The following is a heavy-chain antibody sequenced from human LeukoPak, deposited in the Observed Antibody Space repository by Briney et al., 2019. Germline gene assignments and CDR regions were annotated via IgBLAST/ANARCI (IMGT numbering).Heavy chain of an antibody. Sequence: SVKVSCKASGYTFTGYYMHWVRQAPGQGLEWVGWINPKSGGTNYAQKFQGRVTMTSDTSITTVYMELSRLRSGDTAVYYCARRVFSGWGYYFDYWGQGTLVTVSS. CDR3: ARRVFSGWGYYFDY. J-gene: IGHJ4*02. CDR2: INPKSGGT. CDR1: GYTFTGYY. V-gene: IGHV1-2*02. D-gene: IGHD6-19*01.